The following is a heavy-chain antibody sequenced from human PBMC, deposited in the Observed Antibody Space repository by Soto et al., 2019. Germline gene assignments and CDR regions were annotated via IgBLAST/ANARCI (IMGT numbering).Heavy chain of an antibody. CDR1: GFTFDDYT. V-gene: IGHV3-43*01. CDR3: AIAGYSSSWYYYYGMDV. J-gene: IGHJ6*02. CDR2: ISWDGGST. D-gene: IGHD6-13*01. Sequence: GGSLRLSYAASGFTFDDYTMHWVRQAPGKGLEWVSLISWDGGSTYYADSVKGRFTISRDNSKNSLYLQMNSLRTEDTALYYCAIAGYSSSWYYYYGMDVWGQGTTVTVSS.